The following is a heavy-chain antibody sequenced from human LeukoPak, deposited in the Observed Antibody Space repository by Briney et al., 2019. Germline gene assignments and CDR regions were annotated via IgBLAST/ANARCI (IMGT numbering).Heavy chain of an antibody. CDR2: ISSSSSYI. CDR3: ARDRYGSGTKYFQH. J-gene: IGHJ1*01. V-gene: IGHV3-21*01. D-gene: IGHD3-10*01. CDR1: GFTFSSYS. Sequence: GGSLRLSCTASGFTFSSYSMNWVRQAPGKGLEWVSSISSSSSYIYYADSVKGRFTISRDNAKNSLFLQMNSLRAEDTASYYCARDRYGSGTKYFQHWGQGTLVTVSS.